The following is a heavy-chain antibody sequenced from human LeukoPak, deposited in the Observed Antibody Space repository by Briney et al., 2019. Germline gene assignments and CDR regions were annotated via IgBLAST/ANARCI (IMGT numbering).Heavy chain of an antibody. V-gene: IGHV1-18*01. CDR1: GYTFTTYG. CDR3: ARRRHPGTLTNWFDP. CDR2: ISAYNGNT. Sequence: ASVKVSCKASGYTFTTYGISWVRQAPGQGLQWMGWISAYNGNTNYAQKFQGRVTMTRNTSISTAYMELSSLRSEDTAVYYCARRRHPGTLTNWFDPWGQGTLVTVSS. D-gene: IGHD6-13*01. J-gene: IGHJ5*02.